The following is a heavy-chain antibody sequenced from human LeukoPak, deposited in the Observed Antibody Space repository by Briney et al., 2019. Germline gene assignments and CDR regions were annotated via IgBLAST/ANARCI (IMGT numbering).Heavy chain of an antibody. D-gene: IGHD4-23*01. CDR2: INSDGYST. J-gene: IGHJ6*02. V-gene: IGHV3-74*01. Sequence: PGGSLRLSCAASGFTFSRYWMHWVRQAPGKGLVWVSRINSDGYSTTYADFVKGRFTISRDNAKNTLYLQMNSLRAEDTAVYYCARGGVVTLYGMDVWGQGTTVTVSS. CDR3: ARGGVVTLYGMDV. CDR1: GFTFSRYW.